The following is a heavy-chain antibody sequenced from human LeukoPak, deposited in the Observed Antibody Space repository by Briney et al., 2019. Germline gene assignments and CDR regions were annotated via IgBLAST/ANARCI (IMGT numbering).Heavy chain of an antibody. J-gene: IGHJ4*02. CDR1: GFPFSSFW. V-gene: IGHV3-7*04. D-gene: IGHD5-24*01. CDR2: IKQDGSKK. Sequence: GGSLRLSCVASGFPFSSFWMTWVRQAPGKGLEWVANIKQDGSKKSYVDSVKGRFTISRDNAKNSLYLQMNSLRAEDTAIYYCTRVGYIDEGIDYWGQGTLVTVSS. CDR3: TRVGYIDEGIDY.